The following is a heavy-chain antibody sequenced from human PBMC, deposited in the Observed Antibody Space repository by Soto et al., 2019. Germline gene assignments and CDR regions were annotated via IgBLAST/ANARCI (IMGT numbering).Heavy chain of an antibody. D-gene: IGHD5-18*01. J-gene: IGHJ4*02. Sequence: ASVKVSCKASGYTFTSYGISWVRQAPGQGLEWMGWISAYNGNTNYAQKLQGRVTMTTDTSTSTAYMELRSLRSDDTAVYYCARHSLPGFSGIQLWSGFDYWGQGTLVTVSS. V-gene: IGHV1-18*01. CDR2: ISAYNGNT. CDR1: GYTFTSYG. CDR3: ARHSLPGFSGIQLWSGFDY.